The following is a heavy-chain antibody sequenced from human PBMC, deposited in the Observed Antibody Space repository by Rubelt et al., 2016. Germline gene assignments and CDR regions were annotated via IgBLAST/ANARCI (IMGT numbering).Heavy chain of an antibody. V-gene: IGHV4-34*01. CDR2: INHSGSS. D-gene: IGHD1-1*01. Sequence: QVQLQQWGAGLLKPSETLSLTCGVYGGSFSGYYWSWIRQPPGKGLEWIGEINHSGSSNYNPSLKSRVTISVDTSKNQFSLNLGLLTAADTAGYFCAVASHTATGTPSDWVDPWGQGILVTVS. J-gene: IGHJ5*02. CDR3: AVASHTATGTPSDWVDP. CDR1: GGSFSGYY.